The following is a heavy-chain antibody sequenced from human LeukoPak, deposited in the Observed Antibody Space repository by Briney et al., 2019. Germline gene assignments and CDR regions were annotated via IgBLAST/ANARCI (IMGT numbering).Heavy chain of an antibody. V-gene: IGHV3-30*02. Sequence: GGSLRLSCAVSGFTFGSYEMNCVRQAPGKGLEWVAFIRNDGRNKRYADSVKGRFTISRDNSKNTLYLQMNTLRAEDTALYYCAKDLNYGDLLDYWGQGTLVTVSS. CDR1: GFTFGSYE. D-gene: IGHD4-17*01. CDR3: AKDLNYGDLLDY. CDR2: IRNDGRNK. J-gene: IGHJ4*02.